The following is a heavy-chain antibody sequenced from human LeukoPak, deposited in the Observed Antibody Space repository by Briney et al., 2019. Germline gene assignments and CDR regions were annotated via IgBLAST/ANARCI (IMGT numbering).Heavy chain of an antibody. CDR2: IYYSGST. D-gene: IGHD3-9*01. CDR3: ARGGVVLRYFDWLPFDY. Sequence: PSETLSLTCTVSGGSISSYYWSWIRQPPGKGLEWIGYIYYSGSTNYNPSLKSRVTISVDTSKNQFSLKLSSVTAADTAAYYCARGGVVLRYFDWLPFDYWGQGTLGTVSS. J-gene: IGHJ4*02. V-gene: IGHV4-59*01. CDR1: GGSISSYY.